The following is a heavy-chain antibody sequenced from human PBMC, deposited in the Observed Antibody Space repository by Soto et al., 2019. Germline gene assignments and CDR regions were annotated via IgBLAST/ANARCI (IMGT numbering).Heavy chain of an antibody. J-gene: IGHJ6*02. D-gene: IGHD3-16*01. Sequence: QALLMQSGADMKKPGASVKVSCKSSGFSFTNYYLHWVRQAPGQGPEWMGWIFPKSGGTRSEQRYRDRRTSTTNTSITTGYLELTSLRPDDTAIYFCAREGMFHYETADYDPSNYGLDVWGQGTTVTVPS. CDR3: AREGMFHYETADYDPSNYGLDV. CDR2: IFPKSGGT. CDR1: GFSFTNYY. V-gene: IGHV1-2*02.